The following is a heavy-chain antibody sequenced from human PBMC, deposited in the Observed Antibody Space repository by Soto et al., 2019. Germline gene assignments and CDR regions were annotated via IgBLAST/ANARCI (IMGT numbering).Heavy chain of an antibody. CDR2: FNHSGSN. V-gene: IGHV4-34*01. J-gene: IGHJ4*02. Sequence: QVQLQQWGAGLLKPSETLSLTCAVYGGSFSGYHWSWIRQPPGKGLEWIGEFNHSGSNKYNPSRKSRVMISADSSKNQFSLKLSSVTAADTAVYYCARRAGYSSGWVYFDYWGQGTLVAVSS. D-gene: IGHD6-19*01. CDR3: ARRAGYSSGWVYFDY. CDR1: GGSFSGYH.